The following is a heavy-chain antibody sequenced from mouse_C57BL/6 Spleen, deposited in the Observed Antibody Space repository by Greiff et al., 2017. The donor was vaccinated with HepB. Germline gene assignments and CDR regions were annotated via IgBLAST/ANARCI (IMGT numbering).Heavy chain of an antibody. J-gene: IGHJ3*01. Sequence: EVQLQQSGAELVKPGASVKLSCTASGFNIKDYYMHWVKQRTEQGLEWIGRIDPEDGETKYAPKFQGKATITADTSSNTAYLQVSSLTSEDTAVYYWARDYYGSSFQAWFAYWGQGTLVTVSA. CDR1: GFNIKDYY. CDR2: IDPEDGET. D-gene: IGHD1-1*01. CDR3: ARDYYGSSFQAWFAY. V-gene: IGHV14-2*01.